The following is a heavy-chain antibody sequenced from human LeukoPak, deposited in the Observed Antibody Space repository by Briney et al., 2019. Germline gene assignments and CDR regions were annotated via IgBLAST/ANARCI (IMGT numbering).Heavy chain of an antibody. CDR3: ARVGEIQLWLGRYFDL. Sequence: SETLSLTCAVYGGSFSGYYWRWIRQPPGKGLEWIGEINHSGSTNYNPSLKSRVTISVDTSKNQFSLKLSSVTAADTAVYYCARVGEIQLWLGRYFDLWGRGTLVTVSS. CDR1: GGSFSGYY. CDR2: INHSGST. J-gene: IGHJ2*01. D-gene: IGHD5-18*01. V-gene: IGHV4-34*01.